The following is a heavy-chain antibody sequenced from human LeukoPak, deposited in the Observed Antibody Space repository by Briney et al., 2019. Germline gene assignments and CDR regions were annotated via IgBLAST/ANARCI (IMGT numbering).Heavy chain of an antibody. V-gene: IGHV4-59*01. CDR3: ARSAGYYYDSSGYYFDY. CDR1: GASISSYY. CDR2: IYYSGST. Sequence: SETLSLTCTVSGASISSYYWSWIRQPPGKGLEWIGYIYYSGSTDYNPSLKSRVTISVDTSKNQFSLKLSSVTAAGTSVYHCARSAGYYYDSSGYYFDYWGQGTLVTVSS. J-gene: IGHJ4*02. D-gene: IGHD3-22*01.